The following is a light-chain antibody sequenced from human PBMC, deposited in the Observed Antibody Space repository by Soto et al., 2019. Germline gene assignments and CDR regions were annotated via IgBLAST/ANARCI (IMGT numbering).Light chain of an antibody. CDR2: GAS. Sequence: EIGLTQSPGTLSLSPGERATLSCRASQSVSSSFLTWYQQKPGQAPRLLIYGASSRATGIPDRFRGSGSGIDITLTISRLEPEDCAVYYCQQYSSSRLTFGGGAKGEIK. J-gene: IGKJ4*01. CDR1: QSVSSSF. V-gene: IGKV3-20*01. CDR3: QQYSSSRLT.